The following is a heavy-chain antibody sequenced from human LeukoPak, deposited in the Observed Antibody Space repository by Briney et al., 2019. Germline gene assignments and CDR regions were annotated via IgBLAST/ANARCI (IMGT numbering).Heavy chain of an antibody. CDR3: ARGPGRYYFDY. CDR2: INPSGGST. CDR1: GYTFTSYG. J-gene: IGHJ4*02. Sequence: ASVKVSCKASGYTFTSYGISWLRQAPGQGLEWMGIINPSGGSTTYAQKFQGRVTMTRDTSTSTVYMELSSLRSEDTALYYCARGPGRYYFDYWGQGTLVTVSS. V-gene: IGHV1-46*01.